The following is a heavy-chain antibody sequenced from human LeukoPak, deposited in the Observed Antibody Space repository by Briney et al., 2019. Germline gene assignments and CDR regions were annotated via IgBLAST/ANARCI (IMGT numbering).Heavy chain of an antibody. V-gene: IGHV3-23*01. Sequence: PGGSLRLSCAASGFTFSSYAMSWVRQAPGKGLEWVSAISGSGGSTYYADSVKGRFTIPRDNSKNTLYLQMNSLRAEDTAVYYCAAKGGGNSAFDYWGQGTLVTVSS. CDR3: AAKGGGNSAFDY. CDR1: GFTFSSYA. CDR2: ISGSGGST. J-gene: IGHJ4*02. D-gene: IGHD4-23*01.